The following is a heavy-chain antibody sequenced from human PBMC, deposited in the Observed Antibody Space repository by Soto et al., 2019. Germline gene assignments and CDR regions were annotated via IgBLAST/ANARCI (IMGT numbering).Heavy chain of an antibody. CDR3: ARARLTIVVVVAATRASPSYYFDY. Sequence: QVQLQQWGAGLLKPSETLSLTCAVYGGSFSGYYWSWIRQPPGKGLEWIGEFNHSGSTNYNPSLKSRVTIAVDTSKNQFSLKLSSVTAADTAVYYCARARLTIVVVVAATRASPSYYFDYWGQGTLVTVSS. CDR2: FNHSGST. CDR1: GGSFSGYY. J-gene: IGHJ4*02. V-gene: IGHV4-34*01. D-gene: IGHD2-15*01.